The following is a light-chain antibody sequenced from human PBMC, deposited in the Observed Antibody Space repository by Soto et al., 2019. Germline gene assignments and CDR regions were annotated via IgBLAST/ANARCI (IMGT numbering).Light chain of an antibody. CDR2: GAS. V-gene: IGKV3-15*01. J-gene: IGKJ1*01. CDR1: QSVSSN. Sequence: EVVMTQSPATLSVSPGERATLSCRASQSVSSNLAWYQQKPGQSPRLLIYGASTKATGIPARFSGSGSGTEFTHTISSLQSEDFAVYYCPQYKNWPPWTFGQGNKMEIK. CDR3: PQYKNWPPWT.